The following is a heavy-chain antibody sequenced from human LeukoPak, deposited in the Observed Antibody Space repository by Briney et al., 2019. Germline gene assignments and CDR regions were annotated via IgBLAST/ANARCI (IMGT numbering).Heavy chain of an antibody. CDR1: GFTFSSYS. J-gene: IGHJ4*02. D-gene: IGHD3-9*01. CDR3: ARAGDILTGYYEY. Sequence: GGSLRLSCAASGFTFSSYSMNWVRQAPGKGLEWVSSISSSSSYIYYADSVKGRFTISRDNAKNSLYLQMNSLRAEDTAVYYCARAGDILTGYYEYWGQGTLVTVSS. V-gene: IGHV3-21*01. CDR2: ISSSSSYI.